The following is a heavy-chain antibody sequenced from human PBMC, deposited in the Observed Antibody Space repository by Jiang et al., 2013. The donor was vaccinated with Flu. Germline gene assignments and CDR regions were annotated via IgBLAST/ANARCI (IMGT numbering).Heavy chain of an antibody. J-gene: IGHJ4*02. Sequence: KPTQTLTLTCTFSGFSLSTSGMRVSWIRQPPGKALEWLARIDWDDDKFYSTSLKTRPAISKDTSKNQVVLTMTNMDPVDTATYYCARTPSTVGAYFFDYWGQGTQVTVSS. CDR3: ARTPSTVGAYFFDY. D-gene: IGHD4-17*01. CDR1: GFSLSTSGMR. CDR2: IDWDDDK. V-gene: IGHV2-70*04.